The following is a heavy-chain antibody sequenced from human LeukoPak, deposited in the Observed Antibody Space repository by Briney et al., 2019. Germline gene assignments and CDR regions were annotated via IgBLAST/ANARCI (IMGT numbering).Heavy chain of an antibody. CDR1: GDTVSSNSAA. J-gene: IGHJ3*02. Sequence: SQTLSLTCAISGDTVSSNSAAWNWIRQSPSRGLEWLGRTYYRSKWYNDYAVSVKSRITLDPDTSKNQFSLQLNSVPREDTAVYFCAREGEAGSKYDTGDIWGEGTMVTVSS. V-gene: IGHV6-1*01. CDR2: TYYRSKWYN. CDR3: AREGEAGSKYDTGDI. D-gene: IGHD3-22*01.